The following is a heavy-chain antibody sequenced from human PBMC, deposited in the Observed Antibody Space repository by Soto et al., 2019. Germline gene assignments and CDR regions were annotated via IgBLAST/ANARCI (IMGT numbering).Heavy chain of an antibody. CDR3: ARDITAAAAADY. CDR2: IFYSGST. D-gene: IGHD6-13*01. Sequence: SETLSLTCTVSGGSISSYYWSWIRQPPGKGLEWIGYIFYSGSTYYNPSLKSRGTISVDTSKNQFSLKLTSVTAADTAVYFCARDITAAAAADYWGQGTLVTVSS. J-gene: IGHJ4*02. CDR1: GGSISSYY. V-gene: IGHV4-59*12.